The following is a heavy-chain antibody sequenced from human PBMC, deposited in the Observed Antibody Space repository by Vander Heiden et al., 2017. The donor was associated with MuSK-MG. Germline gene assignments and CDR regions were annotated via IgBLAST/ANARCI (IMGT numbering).Heavy chain of an antibody. CDR3: TTDIVHYYDSSRH. J-gene: IGHJ4*02. V-gene: IGHV3-15*01. CDR1: GFTFSNAG. D-gene: IGHD3-22*01. CDR2: IKSNTDGGTT. Sequence: EVQLVETGGGSVKPGGSLRLSCAASGFTFSNAGMGWVRQAPGKGLEWVGRIKSNTDGGTTDDAAPVKGRFTISRDDSKNTLYLQINSLNNEDTAVYYCTTDIVHYYDSSRHWFQGPMVTVSS.